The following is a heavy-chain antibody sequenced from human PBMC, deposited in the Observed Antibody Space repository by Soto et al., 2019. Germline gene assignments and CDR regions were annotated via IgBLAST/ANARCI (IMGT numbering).Heavy chain of an antibody. V-gene: IGHV3-48*01. D-gene: IGHD2-8*01. Sequence: GGSLRRSCAASGFTFSSYSMNWVRQAPGKGLEWVSFILSSSGTIYYADSVKGRFTISRDNAKNSLYLQMNSLRAEDTAVYYCARDGYCTNGVCYTREGYYYYYMDVWGKGTTVTVSS. CDR1: GFTFSSYS. CDR2: ILSSSGTI. J-gene: IGHJ6*03. CDR3: ARDGYCTNGVCYTREGYYYYYMDV.